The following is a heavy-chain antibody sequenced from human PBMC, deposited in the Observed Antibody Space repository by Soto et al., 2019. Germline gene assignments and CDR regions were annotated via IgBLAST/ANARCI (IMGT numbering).Heavy chain of an antibody. D-gene: IGHD3-9*01. J-gene: IGHJ4*02. CDR1: GFTFSSYA. CDR2: ISGSGGST. Sequence: GSLRLSCAASGFTFSSYAMSWVRQAPGKGLEWVSAISGSGGSTYYADSVKGRFTISRDNSKNTLYLQMNSLRAEDTAVYYCAKAGFRDWLLQYFDYWGQGTLVTVSS. CDR3: AKAGFRDWLLQYFDY. V-gene: IGHV3-23*01.